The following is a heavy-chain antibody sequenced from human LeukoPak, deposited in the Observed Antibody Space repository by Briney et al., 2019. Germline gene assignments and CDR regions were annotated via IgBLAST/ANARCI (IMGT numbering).Heavy chain of an antibody. D-gene: IGHD3-22*01. CDR3: ARDESSGYYVDAFDI. CDR1: GFTVSSNY. V-gene: IGHV3-66*01. J-gene: IGHJ3*02. CDR2: IYSGGST. Sequence: PGGSLRLSCAASGFTVSSNYMSWVRQAPGKGLEWVSVIYSGGSTYYADSVKGRFTISRDNSKNTLYLQMNSLRAEDTAVYYCARDESSGYYVDAFDIWGQGTMVTVSS.